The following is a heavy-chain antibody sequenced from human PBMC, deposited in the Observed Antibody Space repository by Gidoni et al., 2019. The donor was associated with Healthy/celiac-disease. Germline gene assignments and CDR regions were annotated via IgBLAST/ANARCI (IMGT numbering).Heavy chain of an antibody. CDR3: ARRENPYFDY. V-gene: IGHV4-39*01. Sequence: STYYNPSLKSRVTISVDTSKNQFSLKLSSVTAADTAVYYCARRENPYFDYWGQGTLVTVSS. J-gene: IGHJ4*02. CDR2: ST.